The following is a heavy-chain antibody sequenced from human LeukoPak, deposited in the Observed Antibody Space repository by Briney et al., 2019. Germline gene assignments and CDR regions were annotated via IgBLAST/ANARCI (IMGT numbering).Heavy chain of an antibody. CDR1: GFTFSSYG. V-gene: IGHV3-33*01. Sequence: PGGSLRLSCAASGFTFSSYGMHWVRQAPGKGLEWVAVIWYDGSNKYYADSVKGRFTISRDNSKNTLYLHMNRLRAEDTAVYYCARLYSWNYFDYWGQGTLVTVSS. J-gene: IGHJ4*02. CDR2: IWYDGSNK. CDR3: ARLYSWNYFDY. D-gene: IGHD1-26*01.